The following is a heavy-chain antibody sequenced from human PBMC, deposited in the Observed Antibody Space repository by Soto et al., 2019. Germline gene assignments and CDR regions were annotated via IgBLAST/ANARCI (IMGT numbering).Heavy chain of an antibody. V-gene: IGHV6-1*01. Sequence: SQPLSLTCVISGVSVSSNNSARNWNRHSPSGGLEWLGRTYYRSKWYNDYAVSVKSRIDINPDTSKNQFSLQLNSVSPEDTAMYYCAGESYGSGSYDGMHVWGQGTTVTVSS. D-gene: IGHD3-10*01. CDR2: TYYRSKWYN. CDR1: GVSVSSNNSA. J-gene: IGHJ6*02. CDR3: AGESYGSGSYDGMHV.